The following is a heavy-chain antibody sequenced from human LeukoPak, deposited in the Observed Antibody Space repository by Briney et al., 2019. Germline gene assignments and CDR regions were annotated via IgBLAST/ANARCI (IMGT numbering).Heavy chain of an antibody. CDR2: ISYDGSNK. CDR3: ARLVISIRLATGEDY. V-gene: IGHV3-30*03. J-gene: IGHJ4*02. D-gene: IGHD3-9*01. CDR1: GFTFSSYG. Sequence: PGGSLRLSCAASGFTFSSYGMHWVRQAPGKGLEWVAVISYDGSNKYYADSVKGRFTISRDNSKNTLYLQMNSLRAEDTAVYYCARLVISIRLATGEDYWGQGTLVTVSS.